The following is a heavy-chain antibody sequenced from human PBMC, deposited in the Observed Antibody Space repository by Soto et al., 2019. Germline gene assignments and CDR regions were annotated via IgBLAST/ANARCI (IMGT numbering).Heavy chain of an antibody. CDR2: ISGSGGST. CDR3: AKVLPYYYDSRGHFSSRSI. Sequence: QRLSFAASGFSFRSHAMSWVRQAAGKGLEWGSAISGSGGSTYYADSVKGRFTISRDNSKNTLYLQMNSLRAEDTAVYYCAKVLPYYYDSRGHFSSRSIWGQGTRVNVSP. J-gene: IGHJ6*01. D-gene: IGHD3-22*01. CDR1: GFSFRSHA. V-gene: IGHV3-23*01.